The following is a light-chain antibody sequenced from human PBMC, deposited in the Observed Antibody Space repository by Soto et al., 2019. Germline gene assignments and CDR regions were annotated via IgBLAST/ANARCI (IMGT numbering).Light chain of an antibody. Sequence: EIVMTQSPATLSVSPGERATLSCRASQSVKSNLAWYRQKPGRAPRLLISDASTRATGVPARFSGSGSGTEFTLTISSLQSEDSGIYYCQQYNFWPPLTFGGGTKVEIK. CDR2: DAS. J-gene: IGKJ4*01. V-gene: IGKV3-15*01. CDR1: QSVKSN. CDR3: QQYNFWPPLT.